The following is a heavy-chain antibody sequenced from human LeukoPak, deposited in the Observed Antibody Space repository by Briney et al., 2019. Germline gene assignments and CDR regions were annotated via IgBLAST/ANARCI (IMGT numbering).Heavy chain of an antibody. CDR2: INHSGST. CDR1: GGSFSGYY. CDR3: ARGGSLGDYDTYNWFDP. D-gene: IGHD4-17*01. V-gene: IGHV4-34*01. J-gene: IGHJ5*02. Sequence: SETLSLTCAVYGGSFSGYYWSWIRQPPGKGLEWIGEINHSGSTNYNPSLKSRVTISVDTSKNQFSLKLSSVTAADTAVYYCARGGSLGDYDTYNWFDPWGQGTLVTVSS.